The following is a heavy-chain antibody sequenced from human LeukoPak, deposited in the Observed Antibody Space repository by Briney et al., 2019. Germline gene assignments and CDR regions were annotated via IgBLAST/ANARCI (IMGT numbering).Heavy chain of an antibody. Sequence: RGASVKVSCKASEYTFNHYDVNWVRQAPGQGLEWMGWMNPKSGTRVYAQKFQGRVTMTSDSYINTAYMELTSLTSDDTAVYYCAKGLRSDFWGQGTLVIVSS. CDR3: AKGLRSDF. J-gene: IGHJ4*02. D-gene: IGHD3-16*02. CDR1: EYTFNHYD. V-gene: IGHV1-8*01. CDR2: MNPKSGTR.